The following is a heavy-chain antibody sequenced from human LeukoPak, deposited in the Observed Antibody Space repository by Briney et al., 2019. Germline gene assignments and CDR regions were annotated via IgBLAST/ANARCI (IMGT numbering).Heavy chain of an antibody. CDR2: ITGSGGTT. V-gene: IGHV3-23*01. D-gene: IGHD3-3*01. Sequence: GGSLRLSCAASGFIFTNYAVSWVRQAPGKGLEWVSAITGSGGTTYFADSVKGRFSISRDNSKNTLYLQMNSLRAEDTAVYYCASYDFWDQGTLVTVSS. J-gene: IGHJ4*02. CDR3: ASYDF. CDR1: GFIFTNYA.